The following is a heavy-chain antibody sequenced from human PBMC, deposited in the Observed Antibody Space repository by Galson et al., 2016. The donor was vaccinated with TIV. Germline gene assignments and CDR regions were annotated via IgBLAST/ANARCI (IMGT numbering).Heavy chain of an antibody. CDR3: ARERRHCGNECFLYYYYGMDV. D-gene: IGHD4-23*01. J-gene: IGHJ6*02. V-gene: IGHV3-66*02. CDR1: GFTVSGNY. CDR2: IYSGGST. Sequence: SLRLSCAASGFTVSGNYMTWVRQAPGKGLEWVSLIYSGGSTTYADSVKGRFTISRDNFKNTVYLQMNSLRADDTAVYFCARERRHCGNECFLYYYYGMDVWGQGTTVTVSS.